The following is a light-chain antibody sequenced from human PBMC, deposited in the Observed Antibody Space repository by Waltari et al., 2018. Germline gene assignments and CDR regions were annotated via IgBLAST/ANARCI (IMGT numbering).Light chain of an antibody. CDR3: QQYGSP. CDR1: QSVSSSY. V-gene: IGKV3-20*01. Sequence: EFVFTQSPGTLSLSPGERATLSCRASQSVSSSYLAWYQQKPGQAPRLLIYGASSRATGIPDRFSGSGSGTDFTLTISRLEPEDFAVYYCQQYGSPFGGGTKVEIK. J-gene: IGKJ4*02. CDR2: GAS.